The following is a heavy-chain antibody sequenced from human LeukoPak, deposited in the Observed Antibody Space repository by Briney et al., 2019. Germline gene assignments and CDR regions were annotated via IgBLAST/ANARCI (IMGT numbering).Heavy chain of an antibody. CDR2: ISAHNGYT. D-gene: IGHD5-18*01. V-gene: IGHV1-18*01. CDR1: GYTFTSYG. CDR3: ARDRPWLDY. J-gene: IGHJ4*02. Sequence: ASVKVSCKASGYTFTSYGMDWVRQAPGQGLEWLGWISAHNGYTSDAQKFQGRVTMTTDTSTSTAYMELRSLRSDDTAVYYCARDRPWLDYWGQGTLVTVSS.